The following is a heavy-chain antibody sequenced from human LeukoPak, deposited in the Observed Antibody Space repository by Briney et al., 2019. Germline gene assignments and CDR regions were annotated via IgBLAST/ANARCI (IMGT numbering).Heavy chain of an antibody. CDR2: IYYSGST. D-gene: IGHD3-10*01. CDR1: GGSISSGGYY. CDR3: ARVGDLGTYYGYFDY. V-gene: IGHV4-31*03. J-gene: IGHJ4*02. Sequence: SQTLSLTCTVSGGSISSGGYYWSWIRQHPGKGLEWIGYIYYSGSTYYNPSLKSRVTISVDTSKNQFSLKLSSVTAADTAVYYCARVGDLGTYYGYFDYWGQGTLVTVSS.